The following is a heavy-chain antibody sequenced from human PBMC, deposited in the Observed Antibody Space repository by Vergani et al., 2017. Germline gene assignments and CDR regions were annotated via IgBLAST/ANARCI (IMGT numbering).Heavy chain of an antibody. D-gene: IGHD3-9*01. J-gene: IGHJ4*02. Sequence: EVQLVESGGGLVKPGGSLRLSCAASGFTFSSYAMSWVRQAPGKGLEWVSAISGSGGSTYYADSVKGRFTISRDNSKNTLYLQMNSLRAEDTAVYYCAKDYDILTGYAGTYYFDYWGQGTMVTVSS. V-gene: IGHV3-23*04. CDR2: ISGSGGST. CDR3: AKDYDILTGYAGTYYFDY. CDR1: GFTFSSYA.